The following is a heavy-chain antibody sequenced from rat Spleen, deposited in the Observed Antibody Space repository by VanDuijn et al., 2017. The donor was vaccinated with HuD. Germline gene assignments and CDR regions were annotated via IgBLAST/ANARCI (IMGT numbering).Heavy chain of an antibody. D-gene: IGHD1-11*01. CDR3: TRNGGDVMDA. Sequence: EVQLVESGGGLLQPGRSLKLSCAASGFTFSDYIMAWVRQAPKKGLEWVATIRYDGGSTYYRDSVKGRFTISRDDAKSTLYLQMDSLRSEDTATYYCTRNGGDVMDAWGQGASVTVSS. J-gene: IGHJ4*01. V-gene: IGHV5-7*01. CDR2: IRYDGGST. CDR1: GFTFSDYI.